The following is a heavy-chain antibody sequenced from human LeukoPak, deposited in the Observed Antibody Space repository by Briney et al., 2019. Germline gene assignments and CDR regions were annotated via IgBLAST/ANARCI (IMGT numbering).Heavy chain of an antibody. V-gene: IGHV4-30-2*01. J-gene: IGHJ6*03. CDR2: ISHRGST. CDR3: ARDGGTQYGSGYPYYYYYMDV. Sequence: SQTLSLTCSVSGGSINSDGHYWSWIRQPPGKGLAWIGYISHRGSTYYNPSLKSRVTISVDRSENQFSLKLSSVTAADTAVYYCARDGGTQYGSGYPYYYYYMDVWGKGTTVTVSS. D-gene: IGHD3-10*01. CDR1: GGSINSDGHY.